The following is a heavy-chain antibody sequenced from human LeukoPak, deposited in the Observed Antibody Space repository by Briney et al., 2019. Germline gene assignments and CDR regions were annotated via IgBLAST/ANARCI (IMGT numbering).Heavy chain of an antibody. J-gene: IGHJ3*02. CDR2: IYPGDSDT. D-gene: IGHD6-19*01. CDR3: ASPSVSGWTNDAFDI. CDR1: GYSFTSYW. Sequence: RESLNISCKGSGYSFTSYWIGWVRQMPGKGLEWMGIIYPGDSDTRYSPSFQGQVTISADKSISTAYLQWSSLKASNTAMYYCASPSVSGWTNDAFDIWGQGTMVTVSS. V-gene: IGHV5-51*01.